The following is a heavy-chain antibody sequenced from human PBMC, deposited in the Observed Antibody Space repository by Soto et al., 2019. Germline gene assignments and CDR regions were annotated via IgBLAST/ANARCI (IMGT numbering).Heavy chain of an antibody. CDR3: ARQKRTDVVVVAAWMDY. V-gene: IGHV4-39*01. J-gene: IGHJ4*02. Sequence: QLQLQESGPGLVKPSETLSLTCTVSGGSISSSSYYWGWIRQPPRKGLEWIGSIYYSGSTYYNPSLKSRVTISVDTSKNQFSLKLSSVTAADTAVYYCARQKRTDVVVVAAWMDYWGQGTLVTVSS. CDR2: IYYSGST. D-gene: IGHD2-15*01. CDR1: GGSISSSSYY.